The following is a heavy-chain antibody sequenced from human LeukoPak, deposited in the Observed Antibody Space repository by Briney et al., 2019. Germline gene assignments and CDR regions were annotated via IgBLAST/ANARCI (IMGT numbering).Heavy chain of an antibody. Sequence: PGRSLRLSCAASGFTFSSYAMHWVRQAPGKGLEWVAGISYDGSNKYYADSVKGRFTISRDNSKNTLYLQMNSLRAEDTAVYYCARGPAWNDVFYYYGMDVWGQGTTVTVSS. CDR3: ARGPAWNDVFYYYGMDV. J-gene: IGHJ6*02. D-gene: IGHD1-1*01. V-gene: IGHV3-30-3*01. CDR1: GFTFSSYA. CDR2: ISYDGSNK.